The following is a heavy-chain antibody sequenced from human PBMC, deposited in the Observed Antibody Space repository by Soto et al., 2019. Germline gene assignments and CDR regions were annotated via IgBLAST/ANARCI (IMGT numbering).Heavy chain of an antibody. Sequence: PSETLSLTCTVSGGSISSYYWSWIRQPPGKGLEWIGYIYYSGSTNYNPSLKGRVTISVDTSKNQISLKLSSVTAADTAVDYCSSASGSSPLSNGFDPWGRGTLVTVSS. V-gene: IGHV4-59*01. CDR3: SSASGSSPLSNGFDP. J-gene: IGHJ5*02. CDR1: GGSISSYY. D-gene: IGHD6-6*01. CDR2: IYYSGST.